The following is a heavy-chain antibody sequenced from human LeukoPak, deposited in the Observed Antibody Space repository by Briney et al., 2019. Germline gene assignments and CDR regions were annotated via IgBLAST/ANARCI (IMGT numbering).Heavy chain of an antibody. D-gene: IGHD2-2*01. CDR3: ARHPRGIVVVPADIDY. Sequence: PSETLSLTCAVSGGSISSSSYYWGWIRQPPGKGLEWIGSIYYSGSTYYNPSLKSRVIMSVDTSKNEFSLKLSSVTAADTAVYYCARHPRGIVVVPADIDYWGQGTLVTVSP. J-gene: IGHJ4*02. CDR2: IYYSGST. V-gene: IGHV4-39*07. CDR1: GGSISSSSYY.